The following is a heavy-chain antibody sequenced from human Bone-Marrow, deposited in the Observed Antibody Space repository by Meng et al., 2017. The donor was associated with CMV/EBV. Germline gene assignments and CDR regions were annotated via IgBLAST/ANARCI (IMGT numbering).Heavy chain of an antibody. Sequence: SETLSLTCTVSGGSISSYYWSWIRQPPGKGLEWIGYIYYSGSTNYNPSLKSRVTISVDTSKIQFSLKLSSVTAADTAVYYCARDEVLREGWFDPWGQGTLVTVSS. CDR1: GGSISSYY. V-gene: IGHV4-59*12. J-gene: IGHJ5*02. CDR2: IYYSGST. D-gene: IGHD3-3*01. CDR3: ARDEVLREGWFDP.